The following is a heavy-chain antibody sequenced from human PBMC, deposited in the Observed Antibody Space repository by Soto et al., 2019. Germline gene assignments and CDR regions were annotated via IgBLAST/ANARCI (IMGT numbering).Heavy chain of an antibody. CDR2: IYYSGST. CDR1: GGSISSYY. D-gene: IGHD3-10*01. J-gene: IGHJ5*02. Sequence: SETLSLTCTVPGGSISSYYWSWIRQPPGKGLEWIGYIYYSGSTNYNPSLKSRVTISVDTSKNQFSLKLYSVTAADTAMYYCARRSGTYYNWFDPWGQGTLVTVSS. V-gene: IGHV4-59*08. CDR3: ARRSGTYYNWFDP.